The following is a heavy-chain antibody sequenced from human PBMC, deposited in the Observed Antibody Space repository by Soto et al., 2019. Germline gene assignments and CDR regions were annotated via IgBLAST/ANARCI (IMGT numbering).Heavy chain of an antibody. CDR1: GFIFTDYS. V-gene: IGHV3-11*01. CDR3: ARDPQRRDGYNFDS. Sequence: GGSLRLSCAASGFIFTDYSMAWIRQAPGKGLEWISYITTGGETTLYAASVEGRFTISRDNAKKALFLQMNSLRADDTAVYFCARDPQRRDGYNFDSWGQGTLVTVSS. D-gene: IGHD5-12*01. J-gene: IGHJ4*02. CDR2: ITTGGETT.